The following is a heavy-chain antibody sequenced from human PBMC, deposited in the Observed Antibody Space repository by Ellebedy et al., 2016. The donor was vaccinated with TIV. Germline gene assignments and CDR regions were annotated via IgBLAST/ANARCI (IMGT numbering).Heavy chain of an antibody. Sequence: LSLTCAVYGGSFSGYYWSWIRQPPGKGLEWVAVISYDGSNKYYADSVKGRFTISRDNSKNTLYLQMNSLRAEDTAVYYCARVGRIAAAGTDRYYYYYGMDVWGQGTTVTVSS. CDR2: ISYDGSNK. J-gene: IGHJ6*02. D-gene: IGHD6-13*01. V-gene: IGHV3-30-3*01. CDR1: GGSFSGYY. CDR3: ARVGRIAAAGTDRYYYYYGMDV.